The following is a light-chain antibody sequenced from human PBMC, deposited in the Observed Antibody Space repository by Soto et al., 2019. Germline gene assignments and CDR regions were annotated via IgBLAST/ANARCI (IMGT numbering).Light chain of an antibody. J-gene: IGLJ1*01. CDR3: CSYAGTYSYV. Sequence: QSVLTQPRSVSGSPGQSVTISCTVTSSDVGAYNYVSWYQQHPGKAPKFMIYDVSKRPSGVPDRFPGSKSGNTASLTISGLQAEDEADYYCCSYAGTYSYVFGTGTKVTVL. CDR2: DVS. CDR1: SSDVGAYNY. V-gene: IGLV2-11*01.